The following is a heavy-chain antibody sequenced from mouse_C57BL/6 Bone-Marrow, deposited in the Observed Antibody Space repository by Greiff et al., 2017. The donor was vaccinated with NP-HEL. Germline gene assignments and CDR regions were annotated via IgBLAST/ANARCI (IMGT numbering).Heavy chain of an antibody. D-gene: IGHD1-1*01. CDR2: INPGSGGT. Sequence: QVQLQQSGAELVRPGNSVKVSCKASGYAFTNYLIEWVKQRPGQGLEWMGVINPGSGGTKYNEKFKGKATLTADKSSSTAYMQLSSLTSEDAAVYFCARFHYGSSYGYWGQGTTLTVSS. J-gene: IGHJ2*01. V-gene: IGHV1-54*01. CDR3: ARFHYGSSYGY. CDR1: GYAFTNYL.